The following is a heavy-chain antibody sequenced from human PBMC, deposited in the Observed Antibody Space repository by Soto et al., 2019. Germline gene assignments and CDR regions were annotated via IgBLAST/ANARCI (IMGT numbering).Heavy chain of an antibody. CDR3: ARNSGSYFDY. CDR1: GDSVSSNTAT. D-gene: IGHD1-26*01. CDR2: TYSRSKWYN. J-gene: IGHJ4*02. Sequence: QTLSLTCAISGDSVSSNTATWNWLRQSPARGLEWVGRTYSRSKWYNDSALSVKSLISINPDTCKNKLSLQLNSVTREDTAVYFCARNSGSYFDYWGQGTLVTVSS. V-gene: IGHV6-1*01.